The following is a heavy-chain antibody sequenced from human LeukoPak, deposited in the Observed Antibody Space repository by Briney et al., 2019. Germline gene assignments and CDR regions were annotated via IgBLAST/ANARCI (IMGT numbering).Heavy chain of an antibody. CDR1: GFTFSSYG. D-gene: IGHD2/OR15-2a*01. CDR2: ISLTSNDI. V-gene: IGHV3-21*01. CDR3: ARGDTSLQRNDALDI. J-gene: IGHJ3*02. Sequence: PGRSLRLSCAASGFTFSSYGIHWVRQAPGKGLEWVSSISLTSNDIYYAASVRGRFIISRDNAKNLLSLQMNSLRAEDTALYYCARGDTSLQRNDALDIWGQGTMVSVSS.